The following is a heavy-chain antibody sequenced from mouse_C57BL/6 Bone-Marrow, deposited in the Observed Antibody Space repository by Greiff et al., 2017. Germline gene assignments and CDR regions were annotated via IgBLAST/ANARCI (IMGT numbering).Heavy chain of an antibody. D-gene: IGHD2-1*01. V-gene: IGHV1-55*01. Sequence: QVQLQQPGAELVKPGASVKMSCKASGYTFTSYWITWVKQRPGQGLEWIGDIYPGSGSTNYNEKFKSKATLTVDTSSSTAYMQLSSLTSEDSAVYYCERDYYGNFYFDYWGQGTTLTVSS. CDR1: GYTFTSYW. J-gene: IGHJ2*01. CDR2: IYPGSGST. CDR3: ERDYYGNFYFDY.